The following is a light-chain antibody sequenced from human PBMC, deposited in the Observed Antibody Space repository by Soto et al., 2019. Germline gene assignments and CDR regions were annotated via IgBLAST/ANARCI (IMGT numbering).Light chain of an antibody. J-gene: IGKJ4*01. Sequence: IQMTQSPSTLSASVGDRVTVTCRASQGISSYLAWYQQKPGKAPKLLIYAASTLQSGVPSRFSGSGSGTDFTLTISCLQSEDFATYYCQQYYSYPLTFGGGTKVDIK. V-gene: IGKV1-8*01. CDR3: QQYYSYPLT. CDR1: QGISSY. CDR2: AAS.